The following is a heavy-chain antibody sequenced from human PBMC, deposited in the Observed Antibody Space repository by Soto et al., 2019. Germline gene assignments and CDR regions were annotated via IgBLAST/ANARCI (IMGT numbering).Heavy chain of an antibody. CDR3: AKDLLSSGGHYSED. J-gene: IGHJ4*02. D-gene: IGHD2-15*01. CDR1: GFTFSAYG. CDR2: ISYDGSDK. Sequence: ESGGGVVQPGRSLRLSCVASGFTFSAYGMHWVRQAPGKGLEWVAVISYDGSDKYYADSAKGRLTVSRDNSRNTLYLQMNSLRAEDTAVYYCAKDLLSSGGHYSEDWGQGALVTVSS. V-gene: IGHV3-30*18.